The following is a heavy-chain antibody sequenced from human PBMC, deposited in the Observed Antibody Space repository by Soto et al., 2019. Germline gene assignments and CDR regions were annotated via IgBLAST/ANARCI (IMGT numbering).Heavy chain of an antibody. CDR2: IIPIFNSA. CDR3: AREVTVASYSFDF. Sequence: VKVSCKASGGTFNNYALSWVRQAPGQGLEWMGGIIPIFNSANYAQKFQGRVTITADDSTSTAYMELRSLRPDDTAVYYCAREVTVASYSFDFWGQGTLVTVSS. V-gene: IGHV1-69*13. J-gene: IGHJ4*02. D-gene: IGHD5-12*01. CDR1: GGTFNNYA.